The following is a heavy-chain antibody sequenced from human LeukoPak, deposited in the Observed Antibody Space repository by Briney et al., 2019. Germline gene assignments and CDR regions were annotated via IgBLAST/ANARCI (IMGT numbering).Heavy chain of an antibody. J-gene: IGHJ5*02. CDR2: FDPEDGET. V-gene: IGHV1-24*01. D-gene: IGHD2-15*01. CDR3: ATLKEFYCSGGSCYARNWFDP. CDR1: GYTLTELS. Sequence: GASVKVSCKVSGYTLTELSMHWVRQAPGKGLEWMGGFDPEDGETIYAQKFQGRVTMTEDTSTDTAYMELSSLRSEDTAVYYCATLKEFYCSGGSCYARNWFDPWGQGTLVTVSS.